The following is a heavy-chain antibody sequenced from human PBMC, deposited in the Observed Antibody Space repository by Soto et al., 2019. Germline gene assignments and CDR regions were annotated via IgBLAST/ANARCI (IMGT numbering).Heavy chain of an antibody. D-gene: IGHD3-16*02. J-gene: IGHJ4*02. CDR2: INHSGST. V-gene: IGHV4-34*01. Sequence: SETLSLTCAVYGGSFSGYYWSWIRQPPGKGLEWIGEINHSGSTNYNPSLKSRVTISVDTSKNQFSLKLSSVTAADTAVYYCARGKLSDYVWGSYRYHFDYWGQGAVVTVSS. CDR3: ARGKLSDYVWGSYRYHFDY. CDR1: GGSFSGYY.